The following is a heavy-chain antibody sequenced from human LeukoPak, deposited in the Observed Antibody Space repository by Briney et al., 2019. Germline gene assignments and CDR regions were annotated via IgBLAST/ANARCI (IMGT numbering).Heavy chain of an antibody. Sequence: PSETLSLTCAVSGGSISTNNWFSWVRQAPGKGLEWIGEVYHTGGTNYNPSLKSRVTISVDSSKNQFSLNLNSVTAADTAVYYCARSYTDYAVSFFDHWGQGALVTVSS. CDR2: VYHTGGT. D-gene: IGHD4-17*01. V-gene: IGHV4-4*02. CDR1: GGSISTNNW. CDR3: ARSYTDYAVSFFDH. J-gene: IGHJ4*02.